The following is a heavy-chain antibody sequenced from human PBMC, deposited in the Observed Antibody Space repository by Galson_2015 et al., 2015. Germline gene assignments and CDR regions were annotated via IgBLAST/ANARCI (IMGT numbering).Heavy chain of an antibody. CDR1: RLTFSSYS. J-gene: IGHJ6*02. V-gene: IGHV3-30*18. CDR2: LSYDGSHK. Sequence: SLRLSCAASRLTFSSYSMNWVRQAPGKGLEWVAFLSYDGSHKAYADSVKGRFTISRDNSKNTLYLQMNSLRVEDTAVYYCANDPFYYCYENSGIFFFHGIDVWGQGTTVTVSS. D-gene: IGHD2/OR15-2a*01. CDR3: ANDPFYYCYENSGIFFFHGIDV.